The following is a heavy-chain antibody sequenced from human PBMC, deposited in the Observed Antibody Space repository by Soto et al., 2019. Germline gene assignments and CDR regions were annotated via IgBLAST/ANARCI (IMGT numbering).Heavy chain of an antibody. CDR1: GGSFSGYY. CDR3: ARTDDSPRLYCSGGSCYSVLGIGWFDP. V-gene: IGHV4-34*01. Sequence: QVQLQQWGAGLLKPSETLSLTCAVYGGSFSGYYWSWIRQPPGKGLEWIGEINHSGSTNYNPSLKSRVTISVDTSKNQFSLKLSSVTAADTAVYYCARTDDSPRLYCSGGSCYSVLGIGWFDPWGQGTLVTVSS. D-gene: IGHD2-15*01. CDR2: INHSGST. J-gene: IGHJ5*02.